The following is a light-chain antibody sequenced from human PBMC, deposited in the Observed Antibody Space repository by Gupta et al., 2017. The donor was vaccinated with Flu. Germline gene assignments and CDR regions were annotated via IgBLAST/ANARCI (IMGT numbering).Light chain of an antibody. CDR1: QSVSSSY. V-gene: IGKV3-20*01. Sequence: EILLTLPPATLSLPPGERATLSCRASQSVSSSYLAWYQQKPVQAPRLIIYGASSRSTGIPDRISGRGSRADFTLTISRLEPEDFAVYYCQQYDSSPQTFGQGTKVEIK. J-gene: IGKJ1*01. CDR2: GAS. CDR3: QQYDSSPQT.